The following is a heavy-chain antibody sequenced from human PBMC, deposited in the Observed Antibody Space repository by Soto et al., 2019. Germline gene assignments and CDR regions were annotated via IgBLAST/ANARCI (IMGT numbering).Heavy chain of an antibody. J-gene: IGHJ6*03. D-gene: IGHD2-15*01. V-gene: IGHV3-74*02. CDR1: GFTFSNYW. CDR3: ARGACVGGFCCSLAGAFSYYLDV. Sequence: EVQLVESGGGLVQPGGSLRLSCAASGFTFSNYWMYWVRQAPGKGLEWVSRINSDGSVSSHADSVRGRLTISRDNVKNTLYLHMASLRAEDTAVYFCARGACVGGFCCSLAGAFSYYLDVWGKGTTVTVCS. CDR2: INSDGSVS.